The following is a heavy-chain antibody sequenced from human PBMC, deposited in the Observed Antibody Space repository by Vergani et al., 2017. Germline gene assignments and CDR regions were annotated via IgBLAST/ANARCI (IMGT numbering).Heavy chain of an antibody. CDR2: IIPILGIA. J-gene: IGHJ4*02. V-gene: IGHV1-69*02. CDR3: ASDVGNCSGGSGYSKRGAYFDY. CDR1: GGTFSSYT. D-gene: IGHD2-15*01. Sequence: QDQLVQSGAEVKKPGSSVKVSCKASGGTFSSYTISWVRPAPGQGLEWMGRIIPILGIANYAQKFQGRVPITADKSTSTAYMELGSLRSEDTAVYYCASDVGNCSGGSGYSKRGAYFDYWGQGTLVTVSS.